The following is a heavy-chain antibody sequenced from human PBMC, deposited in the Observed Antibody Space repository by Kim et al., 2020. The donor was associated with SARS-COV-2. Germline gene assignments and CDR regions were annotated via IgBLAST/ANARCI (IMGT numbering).Heavy chain of an antibody. CDR3: ARNRDFGDYVDF. CDR2: IYYSGTT. J-gene: IGHJ4*02. D-gene: IGHD4-17*01. CDR1: GGSFSSGGFF. Sequence: SETLSLTCTVSGGSFSSGGFFWSWIRQHPEKGLEWIGSIYYSGTTNYNPSLKSRLTMSVDTSKNQFSLKLTSVTAADTAVYYCARNRDFGDYVDFWGQGNLVTVSS. V-gene: IGHV4-31*03.